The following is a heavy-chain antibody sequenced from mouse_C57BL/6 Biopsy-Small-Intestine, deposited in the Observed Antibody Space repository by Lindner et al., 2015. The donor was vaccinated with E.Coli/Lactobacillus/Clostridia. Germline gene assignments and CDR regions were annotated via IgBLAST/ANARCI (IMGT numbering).Heavy chain of an antibody. CDR3: ARRGPYYYAMDY. Sequence: VQLQESGGGLVKPGGSLKLSCAASGFTFSDYGVHWVRQAPEKGLEWVAYISSGSSTIYYADTVKGRFTISRDNAKNTLFLQMTSLRSEGTAMYYCARRGPYYYAMDYWGQGTSVTVSS. J-gene: IGHJ4*01. CDR1: GFTFSDYG. CDR2: ISSGSSTI. V-gene: IGHV5-17*01.